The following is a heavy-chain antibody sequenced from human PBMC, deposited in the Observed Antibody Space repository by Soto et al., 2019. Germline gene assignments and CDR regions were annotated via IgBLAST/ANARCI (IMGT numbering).Heavy chain of an antibody. CDR3: ARGIRGAYYYDSSGYYRDDYAFDI. V-gene: IGHV1-3*01. CDR2: INAGNGNT. Sequence: ASVKVSCKASGYTCTSYAMHWVRQAPGQRLEWMGWINAGNGNTKYSKKFQGRVTITRDKSASTAYMELSSLRSEDTAVYYCARGIRGAYYYDSSGYYRDDYAFDIWGQGTMVTVSS. J-gene: IGHJ3*02. D-gene: IGHD3-22*01. CDR1: GYTCTSYA.